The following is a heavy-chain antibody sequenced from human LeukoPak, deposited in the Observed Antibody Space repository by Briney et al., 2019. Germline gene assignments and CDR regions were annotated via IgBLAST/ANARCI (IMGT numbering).Heavy chain of an antibody. CDR2: INPSGGST. CDR3: ARVGRSSYGAFDY. D-gene: IGHD4-17*01. J-gene: IGHJ4*02. Sequence: EASVKLSCKASGYTFTSYYMHWVRQAPGQGLELMGIINPSGGSTSYAQKFKGRVTMTRDTSTSTVYMELSSLRSEDTAVYYCARVGRSSYGAFDYWGQGTLVTVSS. CDR1: GYTFTSYY. V-gene: IGHV1-46*01.